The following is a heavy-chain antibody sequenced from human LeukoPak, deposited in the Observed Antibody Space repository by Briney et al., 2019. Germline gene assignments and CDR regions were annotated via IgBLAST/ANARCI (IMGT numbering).Heavy chain of an antibody. D-gene: IGHD3-22*01. CDR1: GGSLSSYY. Sequence: PSETLSLTCTVSGGSLSSYYWSWIRQPPGKGLEWIGYIYYSGSTNYNPSLKSRVTISVDTSKNQFSLKLSSVTAADTAVYYCARGYDSSGYYFDYWGQGTLVTVSS. CDR2: IYYSGST. J-gene: IGHJ4*02. CDR3: ARGYDSSGYYFDY. V-gene: IGHV4-59*01.